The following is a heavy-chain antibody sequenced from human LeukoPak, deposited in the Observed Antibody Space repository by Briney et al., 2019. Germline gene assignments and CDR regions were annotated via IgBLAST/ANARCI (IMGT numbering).Heavy chain of an antibody. Sequence: PSETLSLACTVSGGSISSYYWTWIRQPPGKGLEWIGYVDHTGSTNFNPSLNGRVSISRDTAKNLFSLRLRSVTAADTAVYFCARGRVSSSTWYSTYYYYFYMDVWGKGTTVTVSS. J-gene: IGHJ6*03. CDR1: GGSISSYY. V-gene: IGHV4-59*01. CDR2: VDHTGST. CDR3: ARGRVSSSTWYSTYYYYFYMDV. D-gene: IGHD1-1*01.